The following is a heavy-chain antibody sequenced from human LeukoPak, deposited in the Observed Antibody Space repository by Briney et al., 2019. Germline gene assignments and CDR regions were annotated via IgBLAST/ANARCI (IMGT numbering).Heavy chain of an antibody. D-gene: IGHD2-15*01. Sequence: GGSLRLSCAASGFTFSSYWMHWVRQAPGKGLVWVSPINSDGSSTSYADSVKGRFTISRDNAKNTLYLQMNSLRAEDTAVYYCAGLSVVVAATHWFDPWGQGTLVTVSS. J-gene: IGHJ5*02. V-gene: IGHV3-74*01. CDR1: GFTFSSYW. CDR2: INSDGSST. CDR3: AGLSVVVAATHWFDP.